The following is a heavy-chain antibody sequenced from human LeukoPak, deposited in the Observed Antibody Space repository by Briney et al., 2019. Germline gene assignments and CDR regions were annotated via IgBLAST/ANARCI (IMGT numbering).Heavy chain of an antibody. D-gene: IGHD4-17*01. J-gene: IGHJ4*02. CDR1: GGSISSGGYS. CDR2: IYHSGST. CDR3: ARADGGDSFDY. V-gene: IGHV4-30-2*01. Sequence: SQTLSLTCAVSGGSISSGGYSWSWVRQPPGKGLEWIGCIYHSGSTYYNPSLKSRVTISVDRSKNQFSLKLSSVTAADTAVYYCARADGGDSFDYWGQGTLVTVSS.